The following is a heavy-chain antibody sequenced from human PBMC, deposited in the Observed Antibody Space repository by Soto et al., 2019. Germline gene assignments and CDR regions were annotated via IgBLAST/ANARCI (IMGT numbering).Heavy chain of an antibody. D-gene: IGHD4-17*01. CDR3: ARGRYGDY. J-gene: IGHJ4*02. V-gene: IGHV1-18*01. CDR1: GYIFTSYG. CDR2: ISAHNGKT. Sequence: QAHLVQSGPEVKKPGVSVKVSCKGSGYIFTSYGIAWVRQAPGQGLEWMGWISAHNGKTEYAQKFQGRVTVTRDTSTSTAYLELRSLRSDDTALYYCARGRYGDYWGQGALVTVSS.